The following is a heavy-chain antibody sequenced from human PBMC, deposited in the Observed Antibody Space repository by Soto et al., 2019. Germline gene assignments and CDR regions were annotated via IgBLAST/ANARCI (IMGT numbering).Heavy chain of an antibody. D-gene: IGHD6-19*01. J-gene: IGHJ4*02. CDR3: AREGAVAGTSFDY. CDR2: INPSDGST. Sequence: QVQLVRPGARGKEPGAPGRVSCKAPGDTFTSYYMHWVRQAPGQGLEWMGKINPSDGSTKYAEKFRGRVTMTRDTSTSTVYMELSSLTSEDTAVYYCAREGAVAGTSFDYWGQGTLVTVSS. CDR1: GDTFTSYY. V-gene: IGHV1-46*01.